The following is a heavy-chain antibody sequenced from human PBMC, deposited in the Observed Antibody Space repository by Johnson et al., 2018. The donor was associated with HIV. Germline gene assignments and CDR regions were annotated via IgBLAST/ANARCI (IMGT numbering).Heavy chain of an antibody. Sequence: QVQLVESGGGVVQPGGSLRLSCVASGFIFSTYGMHWVRQAPGKGLEWLAFIRYDGSNEYYVDSVKGRFTISRDNSKNTLYLQMNSLRAEDTAMYYYDSSGSAFDIWGQGTMVTVSS. CDR3: DSSGSAFDI. V-gene: IGHV3-30*02. CDR2: IRYDGSNE. D-gene: IGHD3-22*01. CDR1: GFIFSTYG. J-gene: IGHJ3*02.